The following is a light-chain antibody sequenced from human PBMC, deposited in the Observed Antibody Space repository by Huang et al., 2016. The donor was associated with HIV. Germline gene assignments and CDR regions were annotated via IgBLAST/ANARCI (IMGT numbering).Light chain of an antibody. CDR1: QSITTT. V-gene: IGKV3-15*01. Sequence: IVMTQSPVTLSVSLGERVTPTCRTSQSITTTLAWYQQNPGQAPRLLIYGASTRASGVPVRFSGGVSGTEFTLTISRLQSEDFAVYFCHQYITCPPLTFGGGTTVEIK. J-gene: IGKJ4*01. CDR2: GAS. CDR3: HQYITCPPLT.